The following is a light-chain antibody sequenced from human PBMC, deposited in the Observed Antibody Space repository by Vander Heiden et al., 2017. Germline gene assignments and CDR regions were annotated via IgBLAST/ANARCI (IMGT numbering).Light chain of an antibody. J-gene: IGKJ2*01. Sequence: DIEMPQSPATLSVSPGERATLSCRASQGISNNLAWYQQKPGQAPRLLIYGASTRATGIPARFSGSGSGTEFTLTISSLQSEDFAVYYCQQYNSWPYTFGQGTKLEIK. CDR3: QQYNSWPYT. CDR2: GAS. CDR1: QGISNN. V-gene: IGKV3-15*01.